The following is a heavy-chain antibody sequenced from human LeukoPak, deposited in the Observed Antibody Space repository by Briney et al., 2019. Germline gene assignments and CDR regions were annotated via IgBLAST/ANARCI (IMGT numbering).Heavy chain of an antibody. V-gene: IGHV4-59*01. CDR1: GGSISSYY. CDR3: ARDHDHYSMDY. D-gene: IGHD4-11*01. CDR2: IYYSGST. Sequence: SETLSLTCTVSGGSISSYYWSWIRQPPGKGLEWIGYIYYSGSTNYNPSLKSRVTISVDTSKNQFSLKLSSVTAADTAVYYCARDHDHYSMDYWGQGTLVTVSS. J-gene: IGHJ4*02.